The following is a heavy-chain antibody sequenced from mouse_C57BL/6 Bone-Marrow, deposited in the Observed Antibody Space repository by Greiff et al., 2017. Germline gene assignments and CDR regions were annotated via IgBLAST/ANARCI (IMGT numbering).Heavy chain of an antibody. CDR2: IDPSDSYT. CDR3: ARDYSNYFYAMDY. D-gene: IGHD2-5*01. V-gene: IGHV1-69*01. CDR1: GYTFTSYW. Sequence: VQLQQPGAELVKPGASVKLSCKASGYTFTSYWMHWVKQRPGQGLEWIGEIDPSDSYTNYNQKFKGKSTLTVDKSSSTSYMQLSSLTSEDSAVYYCARDYSNYFYAMDYWGQGTSVTVSS. J-gene: IGHJ4*01.